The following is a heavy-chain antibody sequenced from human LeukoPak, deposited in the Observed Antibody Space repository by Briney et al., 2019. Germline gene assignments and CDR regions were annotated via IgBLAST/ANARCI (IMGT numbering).Heavy chain of an antibody. V-gene: IGHV3-7*01. CDR2: IKTDGSEK. CDR1: GFMFRSHW. Sequence: GGSLRLSCAASGFMFRSHWMTWARQAPGQGLEWVANIKTDGSEKFYMDSLKGRFSISRDNAKSTMYLQMNSLRADDTAVYYCVRFRRDYYYGLDVWGQGTTVIVSS. CDR3: VRFRRDYYYGLDV. J-gene: IGHJ6*02.